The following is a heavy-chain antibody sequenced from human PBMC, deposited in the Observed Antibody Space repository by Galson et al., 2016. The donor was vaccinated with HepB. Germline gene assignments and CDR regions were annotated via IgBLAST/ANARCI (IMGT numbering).Heavy chain of an antibody. CDR1: GYSFTNYW. J-gene: IGHJ4*02. CDR2: IHPDDSDT. D-gene: IGHD6-19*01. CDR3: ARFSGSGWGSCDY. Sequence: QSGAEVKKPGESLKISCKGSGYSFTNYWIGWVRQMPGKGLEWMGMIHPDDSDTKYSPSFQGQVTMSADKSISTAYLQWSSLKASDTAMYYCARFSGSGWGSCDYWGQGTLVTVSS. V-gene: IGHV5-51*01.